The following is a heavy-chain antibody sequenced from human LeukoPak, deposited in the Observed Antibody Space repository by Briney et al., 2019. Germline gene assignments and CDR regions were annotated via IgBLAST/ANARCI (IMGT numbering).Heavy chain of an antibody. D-gene: IGHD3-3*01. Sequence: SETLSLTCAVYGGSFSGYYWSWIRQPPGKGLEWIGYIYYSGSTNYNPSLKSRVTISIDTSKNQFSLKLSSVTAADTAVYYCATDVRFLGVRGQGTTVTVSS. CDR2: IYYSGST. CDR1: GGSFSGYY. J-gene: IGHJ6*02. V-gene: IGHV4-59*01. CDR3: ATDVRFLGV.